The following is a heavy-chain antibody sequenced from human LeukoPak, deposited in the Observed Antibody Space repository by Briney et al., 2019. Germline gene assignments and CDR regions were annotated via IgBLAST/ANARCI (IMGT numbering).Heavy chain of an antibody. D-gene: IGHD5-12*01. V-gene: IGHV4-61*02. CDR2: IYTSGST. CDR3: ARWSSYRFDY. Sequence: PSQTLSLTCTVSGGSISSGSYYWRWIRQPAGKGLEWVVRIYTSGSTNYNPSLKSRFTKIVHKSKNQFSLKVSSVTAADTAVYYCARWSSYRFDYWGQGTLVTVSS. CDR1: GGSISSGSYY. J-gene: IGHJ4*02.